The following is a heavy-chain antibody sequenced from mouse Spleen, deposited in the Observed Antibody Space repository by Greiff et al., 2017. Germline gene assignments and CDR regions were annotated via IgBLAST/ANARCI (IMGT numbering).Heavy chain of an antibody. CDR1: GYTFTSYW. V-gene: IGHV1-69*02. J-gene: IGHJ1*01. CDR2: IDPSDSYT. CDR3: ARPYYYGSSLYWYFDV. Sequence: QVQLQQPGAELVKPGASVKLSCKASGYTFTSYWMHWVKQRPGQGLEWIGEIDPSDSYTNYNQKFKGKATLTVDKSSSTAYMQLSILTSEDSAVYYCARPYYYGSSLYWYFDVWGAGTTVTVSS. D-gene: IGHD1-1*01.